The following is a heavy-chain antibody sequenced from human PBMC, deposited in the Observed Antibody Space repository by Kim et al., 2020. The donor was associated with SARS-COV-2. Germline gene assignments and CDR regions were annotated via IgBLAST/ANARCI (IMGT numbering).Heavy chain of an antibody. CDR1: GGTFSSYA. J-gene: IGHJ5*02. V-gene: IGHV1-69*13. D-gene: IGHD2-2*01. CDR2: IIPIFGTA. Sequence: SVKVSCKASGGTFSSYAISWVRQAPGQGLEWMGGIIPIFGTANYAQKFQGRVTITADESTSTAYMELSSLRSEDTAVYYCARAEYCSSTSCYVLDPWGQGTLVTVSS. CDR3: ARAEYCSSTSCYVLDP.